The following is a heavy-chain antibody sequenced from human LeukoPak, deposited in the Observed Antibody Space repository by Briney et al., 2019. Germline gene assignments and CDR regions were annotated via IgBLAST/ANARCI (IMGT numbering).Heavy chain of an antibody. V-gene: IGHV4-39*01. J-gene: IGHJ4*02. CDR3: ARRNSGYNNFDY. CDR1: GGSISSSSYY. D-gene: IGHD5-12*01. CDR2: IYYSGST. Sequence: PSETLSLTCTVPGGSISSSSYYWGWIRQPPGKGLEWIGSIYYSGSTYYNPSLKSRVTLSVDTSKNQLSLKLSSVTAADTAIYYCARRNSGYNNFDYWGQGTLVTVSS.